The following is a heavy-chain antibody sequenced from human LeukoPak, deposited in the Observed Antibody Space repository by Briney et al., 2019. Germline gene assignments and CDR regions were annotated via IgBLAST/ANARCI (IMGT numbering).Heavy chain of an antibody. CDR2: IYTSGST. CDR1: GGSISSGSYY. J-gene: IGHJ4*02. CDR3: ARVPQLDYCSSTSCYTGGYYFDY. D-gene: IGHD2-2*02. V-gene: IGHV4-61*02. Sequence: SETLSLTCTVSGGSISSGSYYWSWIRQPAGKGLEWIGRIYTSGSTNYNPSLKSRVTISVDTSKNQFSLKLSSVTAADTAVYYCARVPQLDYCSSTSCYTGGYYFDYWGQGTLVTVSS.